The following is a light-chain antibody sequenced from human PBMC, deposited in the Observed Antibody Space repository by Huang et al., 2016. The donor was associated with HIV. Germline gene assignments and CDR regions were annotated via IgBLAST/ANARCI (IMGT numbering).Light chain of an antibody. CDR1: QSCSSY. Sequence: EIVLTQSPATLSLSPGEIATLSCRASQSCSSYLAWYQQKPGQAPRLLIYDASNRATGIPARFSGSGSGTDFTLTISSLEPEDFAVYYCQQRANWPPTFGQGTKVEIK. V-gene: IGKV3-11*01. CDR3: QQRANWPPT. J-gene: IGKJ1*01. CDR2: DAS.